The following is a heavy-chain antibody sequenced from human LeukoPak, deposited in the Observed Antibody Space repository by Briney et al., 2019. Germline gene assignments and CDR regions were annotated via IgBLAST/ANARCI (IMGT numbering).Heavy chain of an antibody. Sequence: KSGGSLRLSCAASGFTFSNAWMSWVRQAPGKGLEWVANIKQDGSEKYYVDSVKGRFTISRDNAKNSLYLQMNSLRAEDTAVYYCARDHGCSSTSCYPLMGYYYYMDVWGKGTTVTVSS. CDR2: IKQDGSEK. V-gene: IGHV3-7*01. CDR3: ARDHGCSSTSCYPLMGYYYYMDV. J-gene: IGHJ6*03. D-gene: IGHD2-2*01. CDR1: GFTFSNAW.